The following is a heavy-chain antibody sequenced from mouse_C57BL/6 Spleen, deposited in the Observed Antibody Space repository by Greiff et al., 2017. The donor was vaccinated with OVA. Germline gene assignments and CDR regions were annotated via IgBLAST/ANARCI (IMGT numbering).Heavy chain of an antibody. J-gene: IGHJ3*01. CDR2: IYPGDGDT. CDR1: GYAFSSSW. V-gene: IGHV1-82*01. D-gene: IGHD2-4*01. CDR3: ARGYYDYDGFAY. Sequence: QVQLQQSGPELVKPGASVKISCKASGYAFSSSWMNWVKQRPGKGLEWIGRIYPGDGDTNYNGKFKGKATLTADKSSSTAYMQLSSLTSEDSAVYFCARGYYDYDGFAYWGQGTLVTVSA.